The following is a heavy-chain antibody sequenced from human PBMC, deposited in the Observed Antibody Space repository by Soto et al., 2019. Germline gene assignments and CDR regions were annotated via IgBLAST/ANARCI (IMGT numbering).Heavy chain of an antibody. V-gene: IGHV4-31*03. CDR1: VVTVSSDSYY. J-gene: IGHJ4*02. CDR3: ATYRFSGRMRSKLDY. CDR2: IYHTGST. Sequence: TLLPTCTVSVVTVSSDSYYCSWICQRPGKGLEWIGNIYHTGSTFYTPSTKSRVVIPLDASTNQFYLRLRSVTAADTADYFRATYRFSGRMRSKLDYWGQGIRV. D-gene: IGHD3-16*02.